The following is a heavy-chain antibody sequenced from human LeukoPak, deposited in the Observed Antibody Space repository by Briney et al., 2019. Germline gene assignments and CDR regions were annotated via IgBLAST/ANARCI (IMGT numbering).Heavy chain of an antibody. CDR2: INHSGST. V-gene: IGHV4-34*01. D-gene: IGHD3-3*01. Sequence: SETLSLTCAVYGGSFSGYYWSWIRQPPGKGLEWIGEINHSGSTNYNPSLKSRVTISVDTSKNQFSLKLSSVTAADTAVYYCARLRLKYYDFWSGYSQGAFDIWGQETMVTVSS. J-gene: IGHJ3*02. CDR3: ARLRLKYYDFWSGYSQGAFDI. CDR1: GGSFSGYY.